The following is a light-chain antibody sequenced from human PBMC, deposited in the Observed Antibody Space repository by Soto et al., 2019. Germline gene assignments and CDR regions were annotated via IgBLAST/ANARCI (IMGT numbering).Light chain of an antibody. CDR1: SSDVGGYKY. Sequence: QSALTQPSSASGSPGQSVTISCTGTSSDVGGYKYVSWYQQHPGKAPKLIIYEVSNRPSGVPDRFSGSKSGNTASLTVSGLQTEDEADYYCSSYAGSNNFVVFGGGTKLTVL. CDR3: SSYAGSNNFVV. CDR2: EVS. V-gene: IGLV2-8*01. J-gene: IGLJ2*01.